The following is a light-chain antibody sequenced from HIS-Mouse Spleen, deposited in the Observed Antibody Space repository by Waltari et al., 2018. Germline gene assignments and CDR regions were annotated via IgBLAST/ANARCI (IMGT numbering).Light chain of an antibody. CDR3: QQYDNLPLT. CDR1: QDISNY. J-gene: IGKJ4*01. V-gene: IGKV1-33*01. Sequence: DIQMTQSPSSLSASVGDRFTITCQASQDISNYLNWYQQKPGKAPKPLIYDASNLETGVPSRFSGSGSGTDFTFTISSLQPEDIATYYCQQYDNLPLTFGGGTKVEIK. CDR2: DAS.